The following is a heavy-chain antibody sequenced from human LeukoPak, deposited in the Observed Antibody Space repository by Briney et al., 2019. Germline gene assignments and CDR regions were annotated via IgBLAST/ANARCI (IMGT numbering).Heavy chain of an antibody. CDR3: AEGGGSHHRFDY. CDR2: ISYDGSNK. D-gene: IGHD2-15*01. J-gene: IGHJ4*02. CDR1: GFTFSSYA. V-gene: IGHV3-30*04. Sequence: QAGGSLRLSCAASGFTFSSYAMHWVRQAPGKGLEWVAVISYDGSNKYYADSVKGRFTISRDNSKNTLYLQMNSLRAEDTAVYYCAEGGGSHHRFDYWGQGTLVTVSS.